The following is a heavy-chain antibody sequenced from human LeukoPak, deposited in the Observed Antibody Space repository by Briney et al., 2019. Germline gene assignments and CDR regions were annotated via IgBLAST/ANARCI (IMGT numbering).Heavy chain of an antibody. V-gene: IGHV4-59*01. CDR1: GGSISGYY. CDR2: IFYSGST. D-gene: IGHD3-22*01. CDR3: ARRIPSYYYDSSGPTGAFDI. Sequence: SETLSLTCTVSGGSISGYYWSWIRQPPGKGLEWIGYIFYSGSTNYNPSLKSRVTISVDTSKNQFSLKLSSVTAADTAVYYCARRIPSYYYDSSGPTGAFDIWGQGTMVTVSS. J-gene: IGHJ3*02.